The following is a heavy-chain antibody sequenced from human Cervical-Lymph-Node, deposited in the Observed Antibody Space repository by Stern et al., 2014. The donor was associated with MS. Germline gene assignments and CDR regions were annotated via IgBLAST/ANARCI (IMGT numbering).Heavy chain of an antibody. Sequence: QVQLQQSGPGLVKPSQTLSLTCAISGDSASSNNAAWSWIRQSPSRGLEWLGRTYFRSRWYNDYAVSVRTRVTISQDTSKNQFSLQLISVTPDDTAIYYCARAGYYMEAAFDFWGQGTVVTVSS. CDR1: GDSASSNNAA. CDR3: ARAGYYMEAAFDF. CDR2: TYFRSRWYN. V-gene: IGHV6-1*01. J-gene: IGHJ3*01. D-gene: IGHD3-22*01.